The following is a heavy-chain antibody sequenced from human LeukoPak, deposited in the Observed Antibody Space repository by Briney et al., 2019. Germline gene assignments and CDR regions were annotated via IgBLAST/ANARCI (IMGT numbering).Heavy chain of an antibody. J-gene: IGHJ6*02. CDR2: INPGGDHT. Sequence: ASVKVSCKASGYTFSNYYLHWVRQAPGQGLAWMGIINPGGDHTRYVEKFQGRVTEIRDTSASTVYMELSSLRSEDTAVYYCARGGYSESFYNPRSYGMDVWGQGTTVIVSS. V-gene: IGHV1-46*01. D-gene: IGHD3-10*01. CDR3: ARGGYSESFYNPRSYGMDV. CDR1: GYTFSNYY.